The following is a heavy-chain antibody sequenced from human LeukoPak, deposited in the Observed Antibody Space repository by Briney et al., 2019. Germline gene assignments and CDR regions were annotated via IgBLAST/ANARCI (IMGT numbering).Heavy chain of an antibody. D-gene: IGHD1-1*01. V-gene: IGHV4-31*03. CDR2: IYYSGST. CDR3: AKLATYRRYYFDY. Sequence: KPSQTLSLTCTVSGGSISSGGYYWSWIRQHPGKGLEWIGYIYYSGSTYYNPSLKSRVTISVDTSKNQFSLKLSSVTAADTAVYYCAKLATYRRYYFDYWGQGTLVTVSS. J-gene: IGHJ4*02. CDR1: GGSISSGGYY.